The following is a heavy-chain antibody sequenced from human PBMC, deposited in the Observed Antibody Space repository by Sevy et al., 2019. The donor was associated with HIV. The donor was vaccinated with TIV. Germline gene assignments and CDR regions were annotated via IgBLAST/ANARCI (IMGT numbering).Heavy chain of an antibody. CDR3: AREGLVVIEPPFQH. V-gene: IGHV1-2*06. CDR2: INPNSGGT. D-gene: IGHD3-22*01. CDR1: GYTFTGYY. Sequence: ASVKVSCKASGYTFTGYYVHWVRQAPGQGLEWMGRINPNSGGTNYAQKFQGRVTMTRDTSISTAYMELSRLRSDDTAVYYCAREGLVVIEPPFQHWGQGTLVTVSS. J-gene: IGHJ1*01.